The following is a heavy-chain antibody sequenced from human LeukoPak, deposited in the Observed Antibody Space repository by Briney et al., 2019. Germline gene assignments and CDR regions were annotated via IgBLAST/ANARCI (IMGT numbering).Heavy chain of an antibody. J-gene: IGHJ3*02. CDR2: INHSGST. Sequence: PSETLSLTCAVYGGSFSGYYWSWIRQPPGKGLEWIGEINHSGSTYYNPSLKSRVTISVDTSKNQFSLKLSSVTAADTAVYYCARNIWFGESSDAFDIWGQGTMVTVSS. CDR3: ARNIWFGESSDAFDI. V-gene: IGHV4-34*01. D-gene: IGHD3-10*01. CDR1: GGSFSGYY.